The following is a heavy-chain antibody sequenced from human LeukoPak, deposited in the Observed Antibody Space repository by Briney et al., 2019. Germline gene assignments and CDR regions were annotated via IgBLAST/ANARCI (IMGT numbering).Heavy chain of an antibody. D-gene: IGHD4-17*01. CDR1: GYSFTSYW. Sequence: GESLKISCQGSGYSFTSYWIGWVRQMAGKGLDGVGIIYPAYCDTILSPSFQGQVTISAGHSLETAFLQWGSWKASDTAMYYCARLVDTVTTNWFDHWGQGTLVTVSS. CDR2: IYPAYCDT. J-gene: IGHJ5*02. CDR3: ARLVDTVTTNWFDH. V-gene: IGHV5-51*01.